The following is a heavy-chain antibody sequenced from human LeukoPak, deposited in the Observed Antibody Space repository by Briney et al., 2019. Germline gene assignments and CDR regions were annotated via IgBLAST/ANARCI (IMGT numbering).Heavy chain of an antibody. CDR1: GFTFDDYG. J-gene: IGHJ6*03. CDR2: INWNGGST. V-gene: IGHV3-20*04. CDR3: AREQYQLLYGYYYMDV. D-gene: IGHD2-2*02. Sequence: PTGXSLRLSCAASGFTFDDYGMSWVRHGPGKGLEWVSGINWNGGSTVYADSVKGRFTISRDNGKNSLYLQMKSLRAEDTALYYCAREQYQLLYGYYYMDVWGKGTTVTVSS.